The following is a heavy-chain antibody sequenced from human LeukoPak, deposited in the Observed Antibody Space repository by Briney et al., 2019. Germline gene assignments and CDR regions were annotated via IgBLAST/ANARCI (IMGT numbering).Heavy chain of an antibody. Sequence: GASVKVSCKASGYTFSSYLMHWVRQAPGQGLEWMGIINPSGGSTSYAQKFQGRVTMTRDTSTSTVYMELSSLRSEDTAVYYCARDLGLRGVTNWFDPWGQGILVTVSS. CDR3: ARDLGLRGVTNWFDP. CDR1: GYTFSSYL. V-gene: IGHV1-46*01. J-gene: IGHJ5*02. CDR2: INPSGGST. D-gene: IGHD3-10*01.